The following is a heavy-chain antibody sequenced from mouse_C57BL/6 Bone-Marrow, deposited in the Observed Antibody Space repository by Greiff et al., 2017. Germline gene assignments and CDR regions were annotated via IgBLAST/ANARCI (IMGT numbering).Heavy chain of an antibody. V-gene: IGHV1-26*01. D-gene: IGHD2-10*02. CDR1: GYTFTDYY. CDR2: INPNNGGT. Sequence: EVQLQQSGPELVKPGASVKISCKASGYTFTDYYMNWVKQSHGKSLEWIGDINPNNGGTSYNQKFKGKATLTVDKSSSTAYMELLSLTSEDSAVYYCAREEVWFYFDYWGQGTTLTVSS. CDR3: AREEVWFYFDY. J-gene: IGHJ2*01.